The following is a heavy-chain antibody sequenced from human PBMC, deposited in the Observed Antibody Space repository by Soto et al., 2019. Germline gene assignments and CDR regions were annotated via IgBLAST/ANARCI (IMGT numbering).Heavy chain of an antibody. V-gene: IGHV4-39*01. J-gene: IGHJ4*02. CDR2: IYYSGST. CDR1: GGSISSSSYY. D-gene: IGHD3-9*01. CDR3: ARGNDILTGYYTVLDY. Sequence: QLQLQESGPGLVKPSETLSLTCTVSGGSISSSSYYWGWIRQPPGKGLEWIGSIYYSGSTYYNPSLKSRVTISVDTSKNQFSLKLSSVTAADTAVYYCARGNDILTGYYTVLDYWGQGTLVTVSS.